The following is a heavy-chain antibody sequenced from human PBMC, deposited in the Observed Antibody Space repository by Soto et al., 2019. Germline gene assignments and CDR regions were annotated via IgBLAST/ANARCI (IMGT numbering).Heavy chain of an antibody. CDR3: ARGRVTMIVRYWFDP. V-gene: IGHV4-59*12. Sequence: SETLSLSFTVSGGPISSYYWSWIRQPPGKGLEWIGYIYYSGSTKYNPSLKSRVTISVDTSKNQFSLKLSSVTAEETAVYYCARGRVTMIVRYWFDPWGQGTLVTVS. CDR2: IYYSGST. J-gene: IGHJ5*02. CDR1: GGPISSYY. D-gene: IGHD3-22*01.